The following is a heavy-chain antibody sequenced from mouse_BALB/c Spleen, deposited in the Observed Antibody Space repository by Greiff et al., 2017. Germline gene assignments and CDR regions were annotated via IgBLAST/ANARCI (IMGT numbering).Heavy chain of an antibody. CDR1: GFTFSSYA. CDR2: ISSGGST. Sequence: EVLLVESGGGLVKPGGSLKLSCAASGFTFSSYAMSWVRQTPEKRLEWVASISSGGSTYYPDSVTGRFTISRDNARNILYLQMSSLRSGDTAMYSCARGGYGNFYYIDYWGQGTTLTVSS. J-gene: IGHJ2*01. CDR3: ARGGYGNFYYIDY. V-gene: IGHV5-6-5*01. D-gene: IGHD2-10*02.